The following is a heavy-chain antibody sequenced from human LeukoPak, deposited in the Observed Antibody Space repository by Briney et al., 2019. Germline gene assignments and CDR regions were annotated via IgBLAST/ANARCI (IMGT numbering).Heavy chain of an antibody. CDR1: GFTFSSYG. D-gene: IGHD3-3*01. Sequence: HSGRSLRLSCAASGFTFSSYGMHWVGQAPGKGLEWVSVIWYGGSNKYYVDSVKGRFTISRDNSKTTLYLQMNSLRAEDTAVYYCAKGYYDFWSGTGHFDYWGQGTLVTVSS. V-gene: IGHV3-33*08. J-gene: IGHJ4*02. CDR2: IWYGGSNK. CDR3: AKGYYDFWSGTGHFDY.